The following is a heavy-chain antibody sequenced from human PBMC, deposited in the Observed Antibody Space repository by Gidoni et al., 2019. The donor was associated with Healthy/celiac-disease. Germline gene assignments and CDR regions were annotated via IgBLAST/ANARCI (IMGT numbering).Heavy chain of an antibody. CDR1: GFTFSSYG. CDR3: ARGPHYYDSSGYPD. J-gene: IGHJ4*02. V-gene: IGHV3-33*01. D-gene: IGHD3-22*01. CDR2: IWYDGSNK. Sequence: QVQLVASGGGVVQPGRSLRLSCSASGFTFSSYGMHWVRQAPGKGLEWVAVIWYDGSNKYYADSVKGRFTISRDNSKNTLYLQMNSLRAEDTAVYYCARGPHYYDSSGYPDWGQGTLVTVSS.